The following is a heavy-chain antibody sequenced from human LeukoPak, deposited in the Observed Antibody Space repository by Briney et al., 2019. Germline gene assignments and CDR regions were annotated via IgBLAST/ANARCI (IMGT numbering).Heavy chain of an antibody. Sequence: GGSLRLSCAASGFTFSGYWMSWVRQAPGKGLEWVANIKQDGSEKYYVDSVKGRFTISRDNAKNSLFLQMNSLRAEDTAVYYCARDWQWQQLDGDAFDIWGQGTMVNVSS. CDR3: ARDWQWQQLDGDAFDI. CDR1: GFTFSGYW. D-gene: IGHD6-13*01. J-gene: IGHJ3*02. V-gene: IGHV3-7*04. CDR2: IKQDGSEK.